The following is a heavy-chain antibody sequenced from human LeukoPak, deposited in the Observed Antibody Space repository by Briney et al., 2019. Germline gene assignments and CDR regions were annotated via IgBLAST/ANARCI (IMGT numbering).Heavy chain of an antibody. J-gene: IGHJ4*02. D-gene: IGHD6-13*01. Sequence: GEPLKISWKGSGYHFTTYWISLVRQMPGTGLELMGGIDPSDSWSNYRWSFQGDVTISADKSFSHAYLQWTSLKDSDPAMYYCARHAKAYGSSCDYWGQGSLVSVSS. V-gene: IGHV5-10-1*01. CDR3: ARHAKAYGSSCDY. CDR1: GYHFTTYW. CDR2: IDPSDSWS.